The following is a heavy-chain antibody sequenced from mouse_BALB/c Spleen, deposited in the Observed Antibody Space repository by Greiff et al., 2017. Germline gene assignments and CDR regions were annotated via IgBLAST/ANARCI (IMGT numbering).Heavy chain of an antibody. D-gene: IGHD1-1*01. CDR1: GFTFSSYA. V-gene: IGHV5-9-4*01. CDR2: ISSGGSYT. J-gene: IGHJ3*01. CDR3: ARDQGYGSAWFAY. Sequence: EVKLVESGGGLVKPGGSLKLSCAASGFTFSSYAMSWVRQSPEKRLEWVAEISSGGSYTYYPDTVTGRFTISRDNAKNTLYLEMSSLRSEDTAMYYCARDQGYGSAWFAYWGQGTLVTVSA.